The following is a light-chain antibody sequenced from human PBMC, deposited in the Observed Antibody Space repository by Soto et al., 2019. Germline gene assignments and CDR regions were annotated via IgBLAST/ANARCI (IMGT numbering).Light chain of an antibody. Sequence: QSVLTQPPSASGTPGQRVTISCSGSSSNSGSNTVNWYQHLPGTAPKLLIYSNIQRPSGVPDRFSGSKSGASASLAISGLQSDDEADYYCAAWDGSLNGYVVFGGGTKLTVL. J-gene: IGLJ2*01. CDR1: SSNSGSNT. CDR3: AAWDGSLNGYVV. V-gene: IGLV1-44*01. CDR2: SNI.